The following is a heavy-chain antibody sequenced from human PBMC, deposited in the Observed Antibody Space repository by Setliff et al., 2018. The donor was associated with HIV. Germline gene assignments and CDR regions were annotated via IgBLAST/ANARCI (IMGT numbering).Heavy chain of an antibody. CDR1: GGSFTSYY. CDR2: INHSGST. D-gene: IGHD6-19*01. J-gene: IGHJ4*02. CDR3: ARHSAAVARQWLGLFDY. V-gene: IGHV4-34*01. Sequence: SETLSLTCAVYGGSFTSYYWTWIRQAPGKDLEWIGEINHSGSTYYNPSLKSRVTISVDTSKNQFSLKLTSVTAADTAVYYCARHSAAVARQWLGLFDYWGQGTLVTVSS.